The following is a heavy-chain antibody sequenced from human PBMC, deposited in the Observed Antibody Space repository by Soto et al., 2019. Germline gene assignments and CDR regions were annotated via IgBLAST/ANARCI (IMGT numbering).Heavy chain of an antibody. CDR1: GFTFDDYA. V-gene: IGHV3-9*01. D-gene: IGHD6-13*01. CDR2: ISWNSGSI. CDR3: AKAPMAIAAAGYFDY. J-gene: IGHJ4*02. Sequence: GGSPRLSCAASGFTFDDYAMHWVRQAPGKGLEWVSGISWNSGSIGYADSVKGRFTISRDNAKNSLYLQMNSLRAEDTALYYCAKAPMAIAAAGYFDYWGQGTLVTVSS.